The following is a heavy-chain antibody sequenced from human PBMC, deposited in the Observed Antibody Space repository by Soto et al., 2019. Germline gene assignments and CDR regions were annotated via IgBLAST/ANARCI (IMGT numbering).Heavy chain of an antibody. Sequence: VQLVESGGGLVQPGRSLRLSCAASGFTFDDYAMHWVRQAPGKGLEWVSGISWNSGSIGYADSVKGRFTISRDNAKNSLYLQMNSLRAEDTALYYCAKDIVPYGDPSLVDVWGKGTTVTVSS. CDR1: GFTFDDYA. J-gene: IGHJ6*04. CDR3: AKDIVPYGDPSLVDV. D-gene: IGHD4-17*01. CDR2: ISWNSGSI. V-gene: IGHV3-9*01.